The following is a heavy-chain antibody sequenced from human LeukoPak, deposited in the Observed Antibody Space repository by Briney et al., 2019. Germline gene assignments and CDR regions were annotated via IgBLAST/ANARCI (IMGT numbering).Heavy chain of an antibody. CDR1: GFTLSNYN. Sequence: GGSLRLSCAAPGFTLSNYNMNWVRQAPGKGLEWVSYISSGGSPIYYADSVKGRFTISKDNAKNSLYLQMSSLRDEDTAVYYCARDPSGYGGNLYYFDSWGQGTLVTVSS. CDR3: ARDPSGYGGNLYYFDS. D-gene: IGHD4-23*01. CDR2: ISSGGSPI. J-gene: IGHJ4*02. V-gene: IGHV3-48*02.